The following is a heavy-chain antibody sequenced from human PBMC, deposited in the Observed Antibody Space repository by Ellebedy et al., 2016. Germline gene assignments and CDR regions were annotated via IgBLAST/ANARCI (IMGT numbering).Heavy chain of an antibody. V-gene: IGHV3-23*01. CDR3: AKDRDIVVVVAALFDY. CDR2: ISGNGGST. CDR1: GFSFNSYA. D-gene: IGHD2-15*01. Sequence: GESLKISCAASGFSFNSYAVSWVRQAPGKGLEWVSAISGNGGSTYYADSVKGRFTISRDNSKNTLYLQMNSLRAEDTAVYYCAKDRDIVVVVAALFDYWGQGTLVTVSS. J-gene: IGHJ4*02.